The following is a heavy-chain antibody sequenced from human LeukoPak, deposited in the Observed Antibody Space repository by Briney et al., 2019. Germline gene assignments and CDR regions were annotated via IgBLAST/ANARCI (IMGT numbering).Heavy chain of an antibody. CDR3: AKDPIAVSGNNHYHMGV. J-gene: IGHJ6*03. Sequence: DSVKVRFTISRDNYKNTLYLQMNSLRAEGTAVYYCAKDPIAVSGNNHYHMGVWGPGTTVSVSS. D-gene: IGHD5-24*01. V-gene: IGHV3-30*02.